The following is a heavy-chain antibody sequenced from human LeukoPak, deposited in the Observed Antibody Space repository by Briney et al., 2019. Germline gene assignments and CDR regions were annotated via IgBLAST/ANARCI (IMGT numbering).Heavy chain of an antibody. CDR1: GFTFSSYN. V-gene: IGHV3-48*04. Sequence: PGGSLRPSCAASGFTFSSYNINWIRQAPGMGLEWIAYLSSGGSMIYYADSVKGRFAISRDNAKNSVYLQMNSLRAEDTALYYCARKIYGSDNYIDYWGQGTLVTVSS. CDR2: LSSGGSMI. CDR3: ARKIYGSDNYIDY. J-gene: IGHJ4*02. D-gene: IGHD3-10*01.